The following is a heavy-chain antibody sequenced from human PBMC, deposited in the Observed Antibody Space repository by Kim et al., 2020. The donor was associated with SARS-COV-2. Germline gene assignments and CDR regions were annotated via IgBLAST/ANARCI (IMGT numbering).Heavy chain of an antibody. CDR1: GGTFSSYT. Sequence: SVKVSCKASGGTFSSYTISWVRQAPGQGLDWMGRIIPILGIANYAQKFQGRVTITADKSTSTAYMELSSLRSEDTAVYYCAREKGGSYGAHFDYWGQGTLVTVSS. J-gene: IGHJ4*02. CDR2: IIPILGIA. V-gene: IGHV1-69*04. D-gene: IGHD4-17*01. CDR3: AREKGGSYGAHFDY.